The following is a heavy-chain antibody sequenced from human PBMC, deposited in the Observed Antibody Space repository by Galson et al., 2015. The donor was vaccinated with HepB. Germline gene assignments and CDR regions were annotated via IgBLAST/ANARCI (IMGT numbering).Heavy chain of an antibody. CDR3: AKDCTNGIWLRWGGFDP. V-gene: IGHV1-69*13. Sequence: SVKVSCKASGGTFSNYAISWVRQAPGQGLEWLGRVTPMFGTTDYPLRFQGRVKLTADESTNTAYMDLSDLESEDTAVYFCAKDCTNGIWLRWGGFDPWGQGTQVTVSS. CDR1: GGTFSNYA. CDR2: VTPMFGTT. J-gene: IGHJ5*02. D-gene: IGHD2-8*01.